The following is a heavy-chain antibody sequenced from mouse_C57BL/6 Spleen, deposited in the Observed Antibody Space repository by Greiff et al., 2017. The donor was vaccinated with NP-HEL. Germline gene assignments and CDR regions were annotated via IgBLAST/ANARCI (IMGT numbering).Heavy chain of an antibody. CDR3: ASGYDYDGGFAY. CDR2: INPGSGGT. J-gene: IGHJ3*01. D-gene: IGHD2-4*01. Sequence: QVQLQQSGAELVRPGTSVKVSCKASGYAFTNYLIEWVKQRPGQGLEWIGVINPGSGGTNYNEKFKGKATLTADKSSSTAYMQLSSLTSEDSAVYFCASGYDYDGGFAYWGQGTLVTVSA. CDR1: GYAFTNYL. V-gene: IGHV1-54*01.